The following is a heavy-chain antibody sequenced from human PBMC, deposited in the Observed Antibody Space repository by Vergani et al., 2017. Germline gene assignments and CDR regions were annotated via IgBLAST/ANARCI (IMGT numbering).Heavy chain of an antibody. V-gene: IGHV3-33*01. J-gene: IGHJ3*02. CDR1: GFTFSSYG. CDR3: ARELYGGNLAFDI. D-gene: IGHD4-23*01. CDR2: IWYDGSNK. Sequence: QVQLVESGGGVVQPGRSLSLSCAASGFTFSSYGMHWVRQAPGKGLEWVAVIWYDGSNKYYADSVKGRFTISRDNSKNTLYLQMNSLRAEDTAVYYCARELYGGNLAFDIWGQGIMVTVSS.